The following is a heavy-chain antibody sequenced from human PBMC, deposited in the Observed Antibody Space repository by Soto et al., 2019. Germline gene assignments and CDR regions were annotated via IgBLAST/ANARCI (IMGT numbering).Heavy chain of an antibody. CDR3: ARWEGYGPYNWFDP. CDR1: GGSISSSSYY. CDR2: IYYSGST. Sequence: KPSETLSLTCTVSGGSISSSSYYWGWIRQPPGKGLEWIGSIYYSGSTYYNPSLKSRVTISVDTSKNQFSLKLSSVTAADTAVYYCARWEGYGPYNWFDPWGQGTLVTVSS. J-gene: IGHJ5*02. V-gene: IGHV4-39*01. D-gene: IGHD1-26*01.